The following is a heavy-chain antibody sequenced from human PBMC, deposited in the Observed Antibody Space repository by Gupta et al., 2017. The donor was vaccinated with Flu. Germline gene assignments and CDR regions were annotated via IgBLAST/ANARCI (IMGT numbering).Heavy chain of an antibody. Sequence: VQLLESGGGLVQPGGSLRLSCAASGFTFSNYAMRWFRRAPGKGLECVSAIRSTGGSTYYADSVKGRFTISRDNSKNMVYIQMNSLRAEDTAVYYCAKDQGTGSVAGKRYDYWGQGALVTVSS. D-gene: IGHD6-19*01. CDR3: AKDQGTGSVAGKRYDY. J-gene: IGHJ4*02. CDR1: GFTFSNYA. V-gene: IGHV3-23*01. CDR2: IRSTGGST.